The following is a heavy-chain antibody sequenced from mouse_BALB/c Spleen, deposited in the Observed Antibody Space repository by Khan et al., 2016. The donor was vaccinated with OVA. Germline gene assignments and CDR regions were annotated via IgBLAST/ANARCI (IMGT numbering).Heavy chain of an antibody. V-gene: IGHV2-6-5*01. CDR3: AKLLWSHYYAMDY. Sequence: QVQLKESGPGLVAPSQSLSITCTVSGFSLTDYGVSWIRQPPGKGLEWLGLIWGGGSTYYNSVLKSRLSISQDNSKSQVFLKMNSLQTDDTAMYYCAKLLWSHYYAMDYWGQGTSVTVSS. D-gene: IGHD1-1*02. J-gene: IGHJ4*01. CDR2: IWGGGST. CDR1: GFSLTDYG.